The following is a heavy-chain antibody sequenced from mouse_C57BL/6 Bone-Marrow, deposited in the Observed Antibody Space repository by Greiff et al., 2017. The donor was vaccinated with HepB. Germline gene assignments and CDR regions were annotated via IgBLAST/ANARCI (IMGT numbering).Heavy chain of an antibody. V-gene: IGHV2-6-1*01. CDR1: GFSLTSYG. CDR2: IWSDGST. J-gene: IGHJ4*01. D-gene: IGHD1-1*01. CDR3: ARHTHYGSRRGYYAMDY. Sequence: QVQLQQSGPGLVAPSQSLSITCTVSGFSLTSYGVHWVRQPPGKGLEWLVVIWSDGSTTYNSALKSRLSISKDNSKSQVFLKMNSLQTDDTAMYYCARHTHYGSRRGYYAMDYWGQGTSVTVSS.